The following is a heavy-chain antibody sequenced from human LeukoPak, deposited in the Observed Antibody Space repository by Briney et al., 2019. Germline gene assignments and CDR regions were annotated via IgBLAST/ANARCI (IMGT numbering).Heavy chain of an antibody. CDR2: IYYSGST. CDR3: ARAPYYYDSSGYYLQAFDI. CDR1: GGSISSYY. V-gene: IGHV4-59*06. Sequence: SETLSLTCTVSGGSISSYYWSWIRQHPGKGLEWIGYIYYSGSTYYNPSLKSRVTISVDTSKNQFSLKLSSVTAADTAVYYCARAPYYYDSSGYYLQAFDIWGQGTMVTVSS. J-gene: IGHJ3*02. D-gene: IGHD3-22*01.